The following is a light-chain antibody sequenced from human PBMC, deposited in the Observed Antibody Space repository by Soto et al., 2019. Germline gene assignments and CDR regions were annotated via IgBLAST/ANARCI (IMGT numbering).Light chain of an antibody. Sequence: EIVLTQSPATLSLSPGERATLSCRASQSVSSYLAWYQQKPGQAPRLLSYDASNRATGIAARFSGSGSGTDFTLTISSLVPEDFAVYYCQQRSNWPMYSFRQGTKLEIK. J-gene: IGKJ2*01. V-gene: IGKV3-11*01. CDR3: QQRSNWPMYS. CDR2: DAS. CDR1: QSVSSY.